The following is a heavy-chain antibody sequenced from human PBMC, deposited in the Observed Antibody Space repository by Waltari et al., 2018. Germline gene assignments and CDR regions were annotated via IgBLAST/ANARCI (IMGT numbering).Heavy chain of an antibody. Sequence: QVQLQESGPGLVKPSETLSLTCGVSGFSISSGYSWGWIRQPPGKGLEWLGSLHHSGSTSYNPSLKSRVTISADTSKNHFSLRLSSVTAADTAVYYCARVVVATTGDWFDPWGQGTLVTVSS. CDR3: ARVVVATTGDWFDP. V-gene: IGHV4-38-2*01. CDR1: GFSISSGYS. D-gene: IGHD2-15*01. CDR2: LHHSGST. J-gene: IGHJ5*02.